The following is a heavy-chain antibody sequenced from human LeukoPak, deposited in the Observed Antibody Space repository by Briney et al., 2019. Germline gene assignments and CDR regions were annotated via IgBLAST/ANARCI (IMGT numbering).Heavy chain of an antibody. V-gene: IGHV3-74*01. J-gene: IGHJ4*02. D-gene: IGHD6-13*01. Sequence: GGSLRLSCAASGFTFSSYWMHWVRQSPGKGLVWVSRINPDGSSTTYADSVKGRFTISRDNAKNTLYLQMNRLRAEDTAVYYCARDGPQLVPFDYWGQGTLVTVSS. CDR3: ARDGPQLVPFDY. CDR1: GFTFSSYW. CDR2: INPDGSST.